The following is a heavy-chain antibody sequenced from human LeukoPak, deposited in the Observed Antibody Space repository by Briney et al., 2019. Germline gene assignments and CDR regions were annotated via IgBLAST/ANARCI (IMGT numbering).Heavy chain of an antibody. CDR3: ARSDILTGYLFDY. J-gene: IGHJ4*02. CDR2: IYYSGST. Sequence: KPSETLSLTCTVSGGSISSGGHSWSWVRQPPGKGLEWIGYIYYSGSTYYNPSLKSRVTISVDTSKNQFSLKLSSVTAADTAVYYCARSDILTGYLFDYWGQGTLVTVSS. D-gene: IGHD3-9*01. CDR1: GGSISSGGHS. V-gene: IGHV4-30-4*08.